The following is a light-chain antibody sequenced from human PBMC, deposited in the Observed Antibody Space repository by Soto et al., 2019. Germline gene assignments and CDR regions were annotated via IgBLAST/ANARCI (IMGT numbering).Light chain of an antibody. Sequence: QSALTQPPSASGSPGQSVIISCTGISSDYVSWYQKNPGKAPKLIIYEVTHRPSGVPGRFSGSKSGNTASLTVSGLQPDDEADYYCASYAGSNNLIFGGGTQLTVL. J-gene: IGLJ7*01. CDR1: SSDY. V-gene: IGLV2-8*01. CDR2: EVT. CDR3: ASYAGSNNLI.